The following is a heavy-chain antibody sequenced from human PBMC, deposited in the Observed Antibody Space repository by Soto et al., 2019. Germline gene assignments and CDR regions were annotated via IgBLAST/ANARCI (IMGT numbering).Heavy chain of an antibody. D-gene: IGHD5-18*01. V-gene: IGHV1-8*02. CDR1: GYTVPSSG. CDR2: MNPNSGNT. J-gene: IGHJ4*02. Sequence: GASVKVSCKASGYTVPSSGISWVRQAPGQGLEWMGWMNPNSGNTGYAQKFQGRVTMTRNTSISTAYMELSSLRAEDTAVYYCAKRLDTSASYFFDSWGQGTLVTVSS. CDR3: AKRLDTSASYFFDS.